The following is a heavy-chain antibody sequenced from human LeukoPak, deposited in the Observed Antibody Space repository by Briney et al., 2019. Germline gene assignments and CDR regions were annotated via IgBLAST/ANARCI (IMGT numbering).Heavy chain of an antibody. CDR2: IKSKTDGGTT. V-gene: IGHV3-15*01. Sequence: GGSLRLSCAASGFIVSSNYMTWVRQAPGKGLEWVGRIKSKTDGGTTDYAAPVKGRFTISRDDSKNTLYLQMNSLKTEDTAVYYCTTGNGQLDYWGQGTLVTVSS. CDR3: TTGNGQLDY. CDR1: GFIVSSNY. D-gene: IGHD4-17*01. J-gene: IGHJ4*02.